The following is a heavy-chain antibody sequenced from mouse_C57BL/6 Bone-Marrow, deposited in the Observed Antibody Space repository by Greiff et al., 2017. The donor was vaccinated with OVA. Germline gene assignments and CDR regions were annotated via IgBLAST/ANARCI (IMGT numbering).Heavy chain of an antibody. CDR2: IRNKANNHAT. V-gene: IGHV6-6*01. J-gene: IGHJ4*01. CDR3: TRPGLRGYYYAMDY. CDR1: GFTFSDAW. Sequence: EVKLQESGGGLVQPGGSMKLSCAASGFTFSDAWMDWVRQSPEKGLEWVAEIRNKANNHATYYAESVKGRFTISRDDSKSSVYLQMNSLRAEDTGIYYCTRPGLRGYYYAMDYWGQGTSVTVSS. D-gene: IGHD2-2*01.